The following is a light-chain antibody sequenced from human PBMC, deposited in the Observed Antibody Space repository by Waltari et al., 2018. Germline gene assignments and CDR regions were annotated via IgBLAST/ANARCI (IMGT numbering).Light chain of an antibody. J-gene: IGLJ2*01. V-gene: IGLV2-8*01. Sequence: QSALTQPPSASGSPGPSVPTSCPGTSSDVGFSKYVSWYQQHPGKAPKLMIYEVNTRPSGVPDRFSGSKSGNTASLTVSGLQAEDEGDYYCSSYAGSNNLVFGGGTKLTVL. CDR1: SSDVGFSKY. CDR3: SSYAGSNNLV. CDR2: EVN.